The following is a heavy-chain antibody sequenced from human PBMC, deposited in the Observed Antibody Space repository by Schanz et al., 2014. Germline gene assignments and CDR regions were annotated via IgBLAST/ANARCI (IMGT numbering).Heavy chain of an antibody. D-gene: IGHD1-1*01. CDR1: GFTFSSYA. CDR2: ISGSGGST. CDR3: ARDRRNADLDY. J-gene: IGHJ4*02. Sequence: EVQLLESGGGLVQPGGSLRLSCAASGFTFSSYAMSWVRQAPGKGLEWVSAISGSGGSTYYADSVKGRFTISRDNPKNTLYLQMNSLRAEDTALYYCARDRRNADLDYWGQGTLVTVSS. V-gene: IGHV3-23*01.